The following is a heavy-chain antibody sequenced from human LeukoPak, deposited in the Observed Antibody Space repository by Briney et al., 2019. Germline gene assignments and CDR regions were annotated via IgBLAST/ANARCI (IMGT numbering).Heavy chain of an antibody. CDR2: INHSGST. Sequence: GSLRLSCAASGFTFSNYAMSWVRQPPGKGLEWIGEINHSGSTNYNPSLKSRVTISVDTSKNQFSLKLSSVTAADTAVYYCARLRGQQLVPYYYYYMDVWGKGTTVTVSS. CDR3: ARLRGQQLVPYYYYYMDV. V-gene: IGHV4-34*01. D-gene: IGHD6-13*01. CDR1: GFTFSNYA. J-gene: IGHJ6*03.